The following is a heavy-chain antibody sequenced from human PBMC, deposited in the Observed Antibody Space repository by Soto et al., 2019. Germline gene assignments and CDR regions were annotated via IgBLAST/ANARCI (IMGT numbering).Heavy chain of an antibody. D-gene: IGHD5-18*01. CDR2: IVVGSGNT. CDR3: AADKGYSYGYGTY. V-gene: IGHV1-58*01. J-gene: IGHJ4*02. CDR1: GLTFTSSA. Sequence: SVKVSCKASGLTFTSSAVQWVRQARGQRLEWMGWIVVGSGNTDYAQKLQERVTITRDMSTSTAYMELSSLRSEDTAVYYCAADKGYSYGYGTYWGQGTLVTVSS.